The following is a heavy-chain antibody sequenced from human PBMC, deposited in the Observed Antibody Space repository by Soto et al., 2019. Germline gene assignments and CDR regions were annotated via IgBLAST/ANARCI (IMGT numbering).Heavy chain of an antibody. CDR2: IIPIFGTA. V-gene: IGHV1-69*13. D-gene: IGHD3-10*01. Sequence: SVKVSCKASGGTFSSYAISWVRQAPGQGLEWMGGIIPIFGTANYAQKFQGRVTITADESTSTAYMELSSLRSEDTAVYYCARERPNYYGSGSFESFDYCGQGTLVTVSS. J-gene: IGHJ4*02. CDR3: ARERPNYYGSGSFESFDY. CDR1: GGTFSSYA.